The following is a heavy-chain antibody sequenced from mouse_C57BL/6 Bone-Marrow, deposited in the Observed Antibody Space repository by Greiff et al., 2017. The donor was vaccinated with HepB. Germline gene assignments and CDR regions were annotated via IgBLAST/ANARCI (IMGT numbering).Heavy chain of an antibody. Sequence: QVQLQQSGTELVKPGASVKLSCKASGYTFTSYWMHWVKQRPGQGLEWIGNINPSNGGTNYNEKFKSKATLTVDKSSSTAYMQLSSLTSEDSAVYYCARSNGSSRYYFDYWGQGTTLTVSS. CDR3: ARSNGSSRYYFDY. CDR1: GYTFTSYW. D-gene: IGHD1-1*01. CDR2: INPSNGGT. J-gene: IGHJ2*01. V-gene: IGHV1-53*01.